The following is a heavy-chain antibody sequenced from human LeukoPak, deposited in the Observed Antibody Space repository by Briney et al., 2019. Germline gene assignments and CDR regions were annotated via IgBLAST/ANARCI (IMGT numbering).Heavy chain of an antibody. CDR2: IYTSGSA. CDR3: ARGGKYLRAFDI. D-gene: IGHD2-2*02. V-gene: IGHV4-61*02. J-gene: IGHJ3*02. CDR1: GGSISSGGYY. Sequence: SQTLSLTCTVSGGSISSGGYYWSWIRQPAGKGLEWIGRIYTSGSANYNPSLKGRVTISVDTSKNQFSLKLSSVTAADTAVYYCARGGKYLRAFDIWGQGTMVTVSS.